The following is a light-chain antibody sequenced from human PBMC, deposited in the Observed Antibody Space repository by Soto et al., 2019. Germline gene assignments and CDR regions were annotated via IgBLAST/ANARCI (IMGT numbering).Light chain of an antibody. V-gene: IGLV2-14*01. CDR1: XSDXGGYNY. CDR2: DVT. CDR3: SSYTSSSTPLV. J-gene: IGLJ3*02. Sequence: QSVLTQPASVSGSPXQSXTXXCTGTXSDXGGYNYVSWYQQHPGKAPKLMIYDVTNRPSGVSNRFSGSKSGNTASLTISGLQAEDEADYYCSSYTSSSTPLVFGGGTKLTVL.